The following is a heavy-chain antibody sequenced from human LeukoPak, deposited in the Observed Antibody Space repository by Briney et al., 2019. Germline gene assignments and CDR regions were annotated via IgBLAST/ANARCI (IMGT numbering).Heavy chain of an antibody. CDR2: IYSGGST. CDR1: GFTVSSNY. J-gene: IGHJ6*03. Sequence: TGGSLGLSCAASGFTVSSNYMSWVRQAPGKGLEWVSVIYSGGSTYYADSVKGRFTISRDNSKNTLYLQMNSLRAEDTAVYYCARSSRYYYYYMDVWGKGTTVTVSS. V-gene: IGHV3-53*01. CDR3: ARSSRYYYYYMDV.